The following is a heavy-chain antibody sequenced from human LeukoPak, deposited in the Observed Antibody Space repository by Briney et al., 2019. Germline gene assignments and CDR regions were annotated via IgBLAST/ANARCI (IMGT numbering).Heavy chain of an antibody. CDR2: MNPNSGDP. D-gene: IGHD3-16*02. Sequence: ASVKVSCKASGYTFTSYDIIWVRQATGQGLVWMGWMNPNSGDPGYAQKFQGRVTMTRNTSTSTAYMELSSLRAEDTAIYYCARAGQEDYLWGTYRDDYWGQGTLVTVSS. CDR3: ARAGQEDYLWGTYRDDY. J-gene: IGHJ4*02. V-gene: IGHV1-8*01. CDR1: GYTFTSYD.